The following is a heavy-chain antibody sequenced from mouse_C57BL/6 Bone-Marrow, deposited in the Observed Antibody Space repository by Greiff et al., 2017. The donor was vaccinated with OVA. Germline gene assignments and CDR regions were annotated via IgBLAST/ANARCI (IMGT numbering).Heavy chain of an antibody. J-gene: IGHJ1*03. D-gene: IGHD3-3*01. CDR2: IDPEDGDT. CDR1: GFNIKDYY. V-gene: IGHV14-1*01. Sequence: EVQLQQSGAELVRPGASVKLSCTASGFNIKDYYMHWVKQRPEQGLEWIGRIDPEDGDTEYAPKFQGKATMTAHTSSNTAYLQLSSLTSEDTAVYYCTTRAPYFDVWGTGTTVTVSS. CDR3: TTRAPYFDV.